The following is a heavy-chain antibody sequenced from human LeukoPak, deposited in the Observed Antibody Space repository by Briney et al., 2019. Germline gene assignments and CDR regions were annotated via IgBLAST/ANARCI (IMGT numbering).Heavy chain of an antibody. D-gene: IGHD3-10*01. CDR1: GGSISSYY. CDR3: ARAGYYGSGSKAYFQH. V-gene: IGHV4-59*01. CDR2: IYYSGST. Sequence: PSETLSLTCTVSGGSISSYYWSWIRQPPGKGLEWIGYIYYSGSTNYNPSLKSRVTISVDTSKNQFSLKLSSVTAADTAVYYRARAGYYGSGSKAYFQHWGQGTLVTVSS. J-gene: IGHJ1*01.